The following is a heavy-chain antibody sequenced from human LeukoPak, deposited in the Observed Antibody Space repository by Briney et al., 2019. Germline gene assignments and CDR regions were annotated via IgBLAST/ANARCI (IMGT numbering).Heavy chain of an antibody. V-gene: IGHV3-7*01. D-gene: IGHD6-19*01. CDR3: ATSGWYFFDS. CDR2: IKQDGSEK. J-gene: IGHJ4*02. CDR1: GFTFSRYW. Sequence: GGSLRLSCAASGFTFSRYWMSWVRQAPGKGLEWVANIKQDGSEKYYVDSVKGRFTISRDNGKKSLYLHMNSLRAEDTAVYYCATSGWYFFDSWGQETLVTVSS.